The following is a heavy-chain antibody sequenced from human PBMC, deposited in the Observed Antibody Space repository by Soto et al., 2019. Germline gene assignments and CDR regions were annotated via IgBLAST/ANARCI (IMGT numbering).Heavy chain of an antibody. CDR3: ERRAIAKTYYCGMDV. CDR2: IYYSGST. CDR1: GGSISSSSYY. V-gene: IGHV4-39*01. Sequence: SETLSLTCTVSGGSISSSSYYWGWIRQPPGKGLEWIGSIYYSGSTYYNPSLKSRVTIYVDTSKNQFSLKLSSVTAEETAVYYCERRAIAKTYYCGMDVWGQGTTVTVSS. D-gene: IGHD2-21*01. J-gene: IGHJ6*02.